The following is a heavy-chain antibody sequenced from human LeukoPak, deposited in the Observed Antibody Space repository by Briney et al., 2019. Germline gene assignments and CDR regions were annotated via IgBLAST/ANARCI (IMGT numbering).Heavy chain of an antibody. V-gene: IGHV3-48*03. CDR3: AILRGYYYDSSGYYRHDAFDI. J-gene: IGHJ3*02. CDR1: GFTFSSYE. Sequence: GGSLRLSCAASGFTFSSYEMNWVRQAPGKGLEWVSYISSSGSTIYYADSVKGRFTISRDNAKNSLYLKMNSLRAEDTAVYYCAILRGYYYDSSGYYRHDAFDIWGQGTMVTVSS. CDR2: ISSSGSTI. D-gene: IGHD3-22*01.